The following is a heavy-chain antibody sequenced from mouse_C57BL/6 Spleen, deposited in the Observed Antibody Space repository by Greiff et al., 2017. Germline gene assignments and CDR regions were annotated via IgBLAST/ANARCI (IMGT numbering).Heavy chain of an antibody. V-gene: IGHV5-12*01. Sequence: EVNVVESGGGLVQPGGSLKLSCAASGFTFSDYYMYWVRQTPEKRLEWVAYISNGGGSTYYPDTVKGRFTISRDNAKNTLYLQMSRLKSEDTAMYYCARPYYYGSSSLAMDYWGQGTSVTVSS. CDR3: ARPYYYGSSSLAMDY. D-gene: IGHD1-1*01. CDR1: GFTFSDYY. J-gene: IGHJ4*01. CDR2: ISNGGGST.